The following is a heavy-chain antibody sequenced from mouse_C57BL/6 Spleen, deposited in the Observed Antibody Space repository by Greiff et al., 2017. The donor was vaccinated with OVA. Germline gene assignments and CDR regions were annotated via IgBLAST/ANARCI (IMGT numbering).Heavy chain of an antibody. V-gene: IGHV1-66*01. CDR2: IYPGSGNT. Sequence: QVQLQQSGPELVKPGASVKISCKASGYSFTSYYIHWVKQRPGQGLEWIGWIYPGSGNTKYNEKFKGKATLTADTSSSTAYMQLSSLTSEDSAVYYCARDTTVVYFDYWGQGTTLTVSS. D-gene: IGHD1-1*01. J-gene: IGHJ2*01. CDR1: GYSFTSYY. CDR3: ARDTTVVYFDY.